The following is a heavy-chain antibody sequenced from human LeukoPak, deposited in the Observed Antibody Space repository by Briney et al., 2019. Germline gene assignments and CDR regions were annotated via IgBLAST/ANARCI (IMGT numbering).Heavy chain of an antibody. Sequence: AESLMSSCKGSGYSFTSHWIGWVRQMPGKGLEWMGIIYPDDSETRYSPPFQGQVIVSADKSINTAYLQWSSLRASDTAMYYCARLEGSGTYYDYWGEGTLASVSS. CDR3: ARLEGSGTYYDY. CDR1: GYSFTSHW. D-gene: IGHD3-10*01. CDR2: IYPDDSET. V-gene: IGHV5-51*01. J-gene: IGHJ4*02.